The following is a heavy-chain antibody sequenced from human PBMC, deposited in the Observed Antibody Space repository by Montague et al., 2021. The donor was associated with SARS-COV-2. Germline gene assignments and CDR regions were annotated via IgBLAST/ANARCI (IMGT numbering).Heavy chain of an antibody. J-gene: IGHJ5*02. CDR1: GGSISSSSYY. V-gene: IGHV4-39*01. CDR3: ARQEYYYDSRGYGRMDWFDP. D-gene: IGHD3-22*01. Sequence: SETLSLTCTVSGGSISSSSYYWGWIRQPPGKGLEWIGSIYYSGGTYYSPSLKSRVTISVDTSKNQFSLKLSSVTAADTAVYYCARQEYYYDSRGYGRMDWFDPWGQGTLVTVSS. CDR2: IYYSGGT.